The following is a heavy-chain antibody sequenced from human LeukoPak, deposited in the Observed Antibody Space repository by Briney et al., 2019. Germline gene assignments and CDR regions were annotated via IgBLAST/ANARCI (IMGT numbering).Heavy chain of an antibody. Sequence: GGSLRLSCAASGFTFSSYEMNWVRQAPGKGLEWVSYIYSSGNNIYYADSVEGRFTISRDNDKNLLYLQMNSQRAEDTAVYYCAREGNDGDNLGFDYWGQGILVTVSS. D-gene: IGHD5-24*01. CDR1: GFTFSSYE. CDR3: AREGNDGDNLGFDY. J-gene: IGHJ4*02. V-gene: IGHV3-48*03. CDR2: IYSSGNNI.